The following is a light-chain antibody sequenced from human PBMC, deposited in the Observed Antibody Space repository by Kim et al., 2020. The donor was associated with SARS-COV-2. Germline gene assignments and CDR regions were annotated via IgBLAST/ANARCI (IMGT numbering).Light chain of an antibody. CDR1: SRDVGGYKY. CDR3: TSYIRSSTTYV. J-gene: IGLJ1*01. Sequence: SITISCPGTSRDVGGYKYVSWYQQHPGKAPKLMIYDVSNRPSGVSNRFSGSKSGNTASLTISGLQAEDEADYYCTSYIRSSTTYVFGTGTKVTVL. CDR2: DVS. V-gene: IGLV2-14*03.